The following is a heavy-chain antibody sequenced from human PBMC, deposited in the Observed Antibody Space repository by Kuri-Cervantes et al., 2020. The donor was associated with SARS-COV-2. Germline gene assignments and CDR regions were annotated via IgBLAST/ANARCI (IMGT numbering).Heavy chain of an antibody. V-gene: IGHV4-34*01. Sequence: SQTLSLTCAVYGGSFSGYYWSWIRQPPGKGLEWIGEINHSGSTNYNPSLKSRVTVSVDTSKNQLSLKLSSVTAADAAVYYCARRRFGVFPYYFDSWGQGTLVTVSS. D-gene: IGHD2-21*01. CDR2: INHSGST. J-gene: IGHJ4*02. CDR1: GGSFSGYY. CDR3: ARRRFGVFPYYFDS.